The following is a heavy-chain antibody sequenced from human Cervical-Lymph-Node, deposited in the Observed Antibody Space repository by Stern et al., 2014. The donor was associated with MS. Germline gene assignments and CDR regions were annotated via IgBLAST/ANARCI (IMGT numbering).Heavy chain of an antibody. CDR2: ISCNSGSI. D-gene: IGHD3-22*01. J-gene: IGHJ4*02. V-gene: IGHV3-9*01. CDR3: AKDEGYDSSGSIDY. CDR1: GFTFGDYA. Sequence: VQLVESGGGLVQPGRFLGLSCAASGFTFGDYAMHWVREASGKGLEWVSGISCNSGSIGYADSVKGRFTISRDNAKNSLYLQMNSLRAEDTALYYCAKDEGYDSSGSIDYWGQGTLVTVSS.